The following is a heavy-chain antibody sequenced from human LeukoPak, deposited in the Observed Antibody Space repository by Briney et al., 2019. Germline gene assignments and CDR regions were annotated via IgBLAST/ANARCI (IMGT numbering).Heavy chain of an antibody. J-gene: IGHJ4*02. V-gene: IGHV1-18*01. CDR1: GYSFTSYG. Sequence: GESLKISCKGSGYSFTSYGISWVRQAPGQGLEWMGWISPYNGNTNYAQKLQGRVTMTTDTSTSTAYMELRSLRSDDTAVYYCARKDIVVVVAAITTNYFDYWGQGTLVTVSS. D-gene: IGHD2-15*01. CDR3: ARKDIVVVVAAITTNYFDY. CDR2: ISPYNGNT.